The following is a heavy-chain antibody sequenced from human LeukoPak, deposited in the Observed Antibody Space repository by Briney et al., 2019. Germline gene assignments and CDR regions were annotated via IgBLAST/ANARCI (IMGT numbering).Heavy chain of an antibody. CDR2: IKQDGSEK. CDR3: ARDLLYHAFDI. D-gene: IGHD2-2*02. J-gene: IGHJ3*02. V-gene: IGHV3-7*03. Sequence: GGSLRLSCVASGFTFSSRDWMTWVRQAPGKGLEWVANIKQDGSEKNYVDSVKGRFTISRDNAKNSLYLQMNSLRAEDTAVYYCARDLLYHAFDIWGQGTMVTVSS. CDR1: GFTFSSRDW.